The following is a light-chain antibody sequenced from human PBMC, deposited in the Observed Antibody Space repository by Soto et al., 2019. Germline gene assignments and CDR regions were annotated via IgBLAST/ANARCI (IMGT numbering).Light chain of an antibody. CDR2: DAS. V-gene: IGKV3-11*01. J-gene: IGKJ4*01. CDR1: QSVGTS. Sequence: EIVLTQSPATLSLSPGDRASLSCRASQSVGTSLTWYQQKPGQTPRLLIYDASTRATGIPARFSGSWSGTDFTLTISSLEPEDFAVYYCQQRSSRFGGGTKVEIK. CDR3: QQRSSR.